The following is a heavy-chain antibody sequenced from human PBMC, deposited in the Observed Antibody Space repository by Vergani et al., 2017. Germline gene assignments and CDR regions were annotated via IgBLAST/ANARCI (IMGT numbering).Heavy chain of an antibody. CDR2: IYSTGST. J-gene: IGHJ4*02. Sequence: QVQLQESGPGLVKSSETLSLTCSVSGDSISSGVYYWNWIRQHPGKGLEWIGYIYSTGSTHNNPSLRRRINMSVDTSKNQFSLKLNSVTAADTAMYYCARMGGYDEGDAFQIGYFDSWGPGILVTVSS. D-gene: IGHD3-22*01. V-gene: IGHV4-31*03. CDR1: GDSISSGVYY. CDR3: ARMGGYDEGDAFQIGYFDS.